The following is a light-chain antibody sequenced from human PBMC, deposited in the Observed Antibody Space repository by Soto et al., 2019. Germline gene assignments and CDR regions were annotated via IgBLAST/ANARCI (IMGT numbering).Light chain of an antibody. CDR3: QQYESYPLT. J-gene: IGKJ4*01. Sequence: DIQMTQSPSTLSASVGDRVTITCRASQSINSWLAWYQQKPGKAPKLLIHKASNLESGVPSRFSGSGSGTELTLTSSSLQPDDFATYYCQQYESYPLTFGGGTKVEIK. V-gene: IGKV1-5*03. CDR1: QSINSW. CDR2: KAS.